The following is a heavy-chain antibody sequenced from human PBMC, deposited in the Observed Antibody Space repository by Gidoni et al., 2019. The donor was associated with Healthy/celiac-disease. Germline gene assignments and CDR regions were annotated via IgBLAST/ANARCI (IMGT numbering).Heavy chain of an antibody. Sequence: EVQLVESGGGLVQPGGSLRLSCAASGFTFSSYEMNWVRQAPGKGLEWVSYISSSGSTIYYADSVKGRFTISRDNAKNSLYLQMNSLRAEDTAVYYCARDLRIAAAGTNPQRSYWGQGTLVTVSS. CDR3: ARDLRIAAAGTNPQRSY. CDR1: GFTFSSYE. V-gene: IGHV3-48*03. D-gene: IGHD6-13*01. J-gene: IGHJ4*02. CDR2: ISSSGSTI.